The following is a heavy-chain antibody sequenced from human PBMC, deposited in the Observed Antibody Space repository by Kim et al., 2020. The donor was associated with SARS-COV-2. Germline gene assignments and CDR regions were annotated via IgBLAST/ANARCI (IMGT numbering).Heavy chain of an antibody. CDR2: IWYDGSNK. CDR3: ARDPRDVTIFGVVITGDAFDI. V-gene: IGHV3-33*01. D-gene: IGHD3-3*01. Sequence: GGSLRLSCAASGFIFSAYGMHWVRQAPGKGLEWVAFIWYDGSNKYYADSVKGRFTISRDNSKNTLYLQMNSLRAEDTAVYYCARDPRDVTIFGVVITGDAFDIWGQGRMVTVSS. J-gene: IGHJ3*02. CDR1: GFIFSAYG.